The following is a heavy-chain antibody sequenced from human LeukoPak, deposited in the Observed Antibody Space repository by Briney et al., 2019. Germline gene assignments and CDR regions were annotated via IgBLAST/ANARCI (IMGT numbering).Heavy chain of an antibody. D-gene: IGHD3-3*01. J-gene: IGHJ5*02. V-gene: IGHV4-39*01. Sequence: PSETLSLTCTVSGGSISSSSYYWGWIRQPPGKGLEWIGSIYYSGSTYYNPSLKSRVTISVDTSKNQFSLKLSSVTAADTAVYYCAPYDSPFDPWGQGTLVTVSS. CDR1: GGSISSSSYY. CDR3: APYDSPFDP. CDR2: IYYSGST.